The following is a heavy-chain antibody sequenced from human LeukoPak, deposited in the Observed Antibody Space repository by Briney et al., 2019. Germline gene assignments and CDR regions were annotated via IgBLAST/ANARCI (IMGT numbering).Heavy chain of an antibody. Sequence: PGRSLRLSCAASGFTFSSYAMHWVRQAPGKRLEWVAVISYDGSNKYYADSVKGRFTISRDNSKNTLYLQMNSLRAEDTAVYYCAREKEAAAGQTYYFDYWGQGTLVTVSS. CDR2: ISYDGSNK. CDR3: AREKEAAAGQTYYFDY. J-gene: IGHJ4*02. V-gene: IGHV3-30*04. D-gene: IGHD6-13*01. CDR1: GFTFSSYA.